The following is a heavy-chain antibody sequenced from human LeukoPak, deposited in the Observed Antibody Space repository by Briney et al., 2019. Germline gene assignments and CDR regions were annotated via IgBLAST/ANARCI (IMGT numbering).Heavy chain of an antibody. CDR2: IKGDGIST. CDR1: GFTFSSYA. Sequence: GGSLRLSCAASGFTFSSYAMNWVRHAPGQGLVWVSRIKGDGISTNYADSVKGRFTISRDIAKNTLYLQMNSLRAEDTGVYYCAKDHYWSIDYWGRGTLVTVSS. J-gene: IGHJ4*02. V-gene: IGHV3-74*01. CDR3: AKDHYWSIDY. D-gene: IGHD3-3*01.